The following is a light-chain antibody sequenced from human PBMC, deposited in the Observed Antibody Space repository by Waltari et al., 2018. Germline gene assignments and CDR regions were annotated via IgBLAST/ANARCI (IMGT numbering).Light chain of an antibody. Sequence: EVVLTQSPATLPLSPGERAPLSRRASHSISKFLAWSQQRPGQAPRLLIYDASDRPPGIPARFSGSGSGTDFTLTISSLEPEDFAVYYCQQRTDWLWTFGQGTKVEIK. CDR3: QQRTDWLWT. J-gene: IGKJ1*01. CDR2: DAS. CDR1: HSISKF. V-gene: IGKV3-11*01.